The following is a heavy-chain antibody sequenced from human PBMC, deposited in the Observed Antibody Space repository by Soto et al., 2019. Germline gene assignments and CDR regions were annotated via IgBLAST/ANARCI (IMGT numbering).Heavy chain of an antibody. D-gene: IGHD5-18*01. Sequence: QVQLVESGGGVVQPGRSLRLSCAASGFTFSIHAMHWVRQAPGKGLEWVAVISYDGNNIVYADSVKGRFTISRDNSENTLSLQMNRLREEDTGVYYCAILDSYGGPNNSGMDVWGQGTTVTV. CDR3: AILDSYGGPNNSGMDV. CDR1: GFTFSIHA. CDR2: ISYDGNNI. V-gene: IGHV3-30-3*01. J-gene: IGHJ6*02.